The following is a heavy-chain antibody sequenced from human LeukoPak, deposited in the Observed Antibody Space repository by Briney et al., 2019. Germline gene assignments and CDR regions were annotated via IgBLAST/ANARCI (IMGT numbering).Heavy chain of an antibody. CDR2: IYYSGST. J-gene: IGHJ4*02. CDR3: ARTQLAYFVGDCYSNYLDY. CDR1: GGSISSYY. Sequence: SETLSLTCTVSGGSISSYYWSWIRQPPGKGLEWIGYIYYSGSTNYNPSLKSRVTISVDTSKNQFSLKLSSVTAADTAVYYWARTQLAYFVGDCYSNYLDYGAREPWSPSPQ. D-gene: IGHD2-21*02. V-gene: IGHV4-59*01.